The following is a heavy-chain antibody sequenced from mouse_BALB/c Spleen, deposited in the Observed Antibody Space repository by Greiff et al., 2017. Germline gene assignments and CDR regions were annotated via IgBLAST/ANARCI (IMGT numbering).Heavy chain of an antibody. D-gene: IGHD2-1*01. CDR1: GYTFTSYW. V-gene: IGHV1S81*02. J-gene: IGHJ2*01. CDR3: ARDSGNYVDY. CDR2: INPSNGRT. Sequence: QVQLQQPGAELVKPGASVKLSCKASGYTFTSYWMHWVKQRPGQGLEWIGEINPSNGRTNYNEKFKSKATLTVDKSSSTTYMQLSSLTSEDSAVYYCARDSGNYVDYWGQGTTLTVSS.